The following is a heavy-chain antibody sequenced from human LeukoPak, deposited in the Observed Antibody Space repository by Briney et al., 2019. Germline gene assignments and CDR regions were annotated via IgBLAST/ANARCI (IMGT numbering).Heavy chain of an antibody. J-gene: IGHJ5*02. Sequence: ASVKVSCKASGGTFSSYAISWVRQAPGQGLEWMGGIIPIFGTANYAQKFQGRVTITTDESTSTAYMELSSLRSEDTAVYYCARDRGLPSSRFDPWGQGTLVTSPQ. V-gene: IGHV1-69*05. CDR2: IIPIFGTA. CDR1: GGTFSSYA. D-gene: IGHD4-17*01. CDR3: ARDRGLPSSRFDP.